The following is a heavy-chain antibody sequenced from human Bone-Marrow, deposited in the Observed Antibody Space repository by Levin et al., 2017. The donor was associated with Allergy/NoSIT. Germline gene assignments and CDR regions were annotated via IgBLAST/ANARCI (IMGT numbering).Heavy chain of an antibody. Sequence: LSLTCAASGFPFNSSALSWVRQAPGKGLEWVSAISGSGSSTYYADSVKGRFTISRDNSKTTLYLQMNSLRAEDTAVYYCAKGAGWVAGAVALIWGQGTLVTVSS. CDR1: GFPFNSSA. D-gene: IGHD6-19*01. J-gene: IGHJ4*02. CDR3: AKGAGWVAGAVALI. V-gene: IGHV3-23*01. CDR2: ISGSGSST.